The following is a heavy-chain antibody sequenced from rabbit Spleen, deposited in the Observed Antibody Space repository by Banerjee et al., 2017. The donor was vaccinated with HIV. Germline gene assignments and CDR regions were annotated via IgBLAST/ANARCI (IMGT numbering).Heavy chain of an antibody. J-gene: IGHJ4*01. CDR2: IYGGDIHST. CDR3: ARDAASREDFNL. CDR1: GFSFSSSYY. Sequence: QEQLVESGGDLVKPGASLTLTCTASGFSFSSSYYMCWVRQAPGKGLEWIACIYGGDIHSTAYASWAKGRFTISKASSTTVTLQMTRLTGADTATYFCARDAASREDFNLWGPGTLVTVS. V-gene: IGHV1S45*01. D-gene: IGHD1-1*01.